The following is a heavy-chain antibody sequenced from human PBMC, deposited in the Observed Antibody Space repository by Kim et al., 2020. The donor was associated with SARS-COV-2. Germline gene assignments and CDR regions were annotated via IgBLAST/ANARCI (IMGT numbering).Heavy chain of an antibody. J-gene: IGHJ6*03. V-gene: IGHV3-48*03. CDR2: ISSSGSTI. CDR1: GFTFSSYE. CDR3: ARVRIRIQLWLRFVHMDV. Sequence: GGSLRLSCAASGFTFSSYEMNWVRQAPGKGLEWVSYISSSGSTIYYADSVKGRFTISRDNAKNSLYLQMNSLRAEDTVVYYCARVRIRIQLWLRFVHMDVWGKGTTVTVSS. D-gene: IGHD5-18*01.